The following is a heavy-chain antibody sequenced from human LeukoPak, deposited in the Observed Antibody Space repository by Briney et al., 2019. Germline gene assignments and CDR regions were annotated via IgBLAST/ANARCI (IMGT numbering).Heavy chain of an antibody. J-gene: IGHJ4*02. CDR2: MNPNSGNT. Sequence: ASVKVSCKASGYTFTSYDINWVRQATGQGLEWMGWMNPNSGNTGYAQKFQGRVTMTRNTSISTAYMELSSLRAEDTAVCYCAKGLVPGYSSDQPGGPVSGYWGQGTLVTVSS. V-gene: IGHV1-8*01. CDR1: GYTFTSYD. CDR3: AKGLVPGYSSDQPGGPVSGY. D-gene: IGHD6-19*01.